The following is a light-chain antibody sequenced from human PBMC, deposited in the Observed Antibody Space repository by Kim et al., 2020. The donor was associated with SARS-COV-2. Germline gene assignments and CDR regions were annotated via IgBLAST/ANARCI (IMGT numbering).Light chain of an antibody. V-gene: IGKV1-27*01. J-gene: IGKJ1*01. Sequence: ASVGDSVTITCRASQGIATYLAWYEQKPGKAPKLLIYAASTLQSGVPSRFTGSGSGTDFALTISSLQPEDVATYYCQKYNTAPWTFGPGTKVDIK. CDR1: QGIATY. CDR2: AAS. CDR3: QKYNTAPWT.